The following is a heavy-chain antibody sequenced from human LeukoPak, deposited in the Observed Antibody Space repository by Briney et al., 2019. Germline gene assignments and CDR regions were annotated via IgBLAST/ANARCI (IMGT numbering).Heavy chain of an antibody. D-gene: IGHD2-2*01. CDR1: GFTFSSYT. CDR3: ARASWGENAFDI. J-gene: IGHJ3*02. V-gene: IGHV3-23*01. CDR2: ISGSGGST. Sequence: GGSLRLSCAASGFTFSSYTMTWVRQAPGKGLEWVSAISGSGGSTYYADSVKGRFTISRDNAKNSLYLQMNSLRDEDTAVYYCARASWGENAFDIWGQGTMVTVSS.